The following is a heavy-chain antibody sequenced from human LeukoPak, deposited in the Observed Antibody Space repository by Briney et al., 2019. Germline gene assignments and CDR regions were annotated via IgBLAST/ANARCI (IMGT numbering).Heavy chain of an antibody. CDR1: GFSFSSYA. V-gene: IGHV3-23*01. D-gene: IGHD1-26*01. CDR3: AKDLVSGSFYGPFGY. CDR2: MSGSGGST. J-gene: IGHJ4*02. Sequence: GGSLRLSCAAYGFSFSSYAMSWVRQAPGKGLEWVSSMSGSGGSTYYADSVKGRLTISRDNSKNTLHLQMNSLRAEDTAIYYCAKDLVSGSFYGPFGYWGQGTPVAVSS.